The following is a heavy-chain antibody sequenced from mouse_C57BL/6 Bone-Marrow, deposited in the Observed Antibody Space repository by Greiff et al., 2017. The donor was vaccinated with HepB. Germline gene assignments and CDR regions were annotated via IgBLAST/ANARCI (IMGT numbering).Heavy chain of an antibody. D-gene: IGHD1-1*01. CDR2: IDPENGDT. V-gene: IGHV14-4*01. CDR1: GFNIKDDY. Sequence: EVQLVESGAELVRPGASVKLSCTASGFNIKDDYMHWVKQRPEQGLEWIGWIDPENGDTEYASKFQGKATITADTSSNTAYLQLSSLTSEDTAVYYCTTDGSSSAWFAYWGQGTLVTVSA. CDR3: TTDGSSSAWFAY. J-gene: IGHJ3*01.